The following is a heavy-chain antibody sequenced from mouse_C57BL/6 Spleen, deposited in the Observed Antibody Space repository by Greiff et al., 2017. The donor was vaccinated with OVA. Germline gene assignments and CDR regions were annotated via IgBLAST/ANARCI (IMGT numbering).Heavy chain of an antibody. J-gene: IGHJ2*01. Sequence: VKLQQSGAELVRPGASVKLSCKASGYTFTDYYINWVKQRPGQGLEWIARIYPGSGNTYYNEKFKGKATLTAEKSSSTAYMQLSSLASEDSAVYCCAREEDGNFFDYWGQGTTLTVSS. D-gene: IGHD2-1*01. CDR1: GYTFTDYY. CDR3: AREEDGNFFDY. V-gene: IGHV1-76*01. CDR2: IYPGSGNT.